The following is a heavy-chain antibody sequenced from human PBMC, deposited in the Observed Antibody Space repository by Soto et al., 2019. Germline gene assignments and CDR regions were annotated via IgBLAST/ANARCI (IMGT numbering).Heavy chain of an antibody. Sequence: QVQLVQSGAEVKKPGASVKVSCKASGYTFTDYGISWVRQAPGQGLEWMGWISTYNGNTIYAQKIQGRVTMTTDTSTSTAYVELRSLRSDDTAVYYCAREEGISDWNAFDYWGQGTLVTVSS. D-gene: IGHD1-1*01. V-gene: IGHV1-18*04. J-gene: IGHJ4*02. CDR1: GYTFTDYG. CDR2: ISTYNGNT. CDR3: AREEGISDWNAFDY.